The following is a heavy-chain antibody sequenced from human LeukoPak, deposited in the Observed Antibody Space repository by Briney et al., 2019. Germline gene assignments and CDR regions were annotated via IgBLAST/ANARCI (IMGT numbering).Heavy chain of an antibody. CDR3: AREWYIVVVPAAYSYYYGMDV. CDR1: GGSISSYY. J-gene: IGHJ6*02. D-gene: IGHD2-2*01. V-gene: IGHV4-59*01. CDR2: IYYSGST. Sequence: SETLSLTCTVSGGSISSYYWSWIRQPPGKGLEWIGYIYYSGSTNYNPSLKSRVTISVDTSKNQFSLKLSSVTAADTAVYYCAREWYIVVVPAAYSYYYGMDVWGQGTTVTVSS.